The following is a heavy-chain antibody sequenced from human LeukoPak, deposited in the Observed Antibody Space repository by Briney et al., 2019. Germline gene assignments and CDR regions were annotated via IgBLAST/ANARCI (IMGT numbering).Heavy chain of an antibody. CDR1: GYTFTSYG. J-gene: IGHJ5*02. Sequence: ASVKVSCKASGYTFTSYGISWVRQATGQGLEWMGWMNPNSGKTGYAQKFQGRVTMTRNTSINTAYMELSSLRSEDTAMYFCARDTGPYSGSSGWFDPWGQGTLVTVSS. D-gene: IGHD1-26*01. CDR2: MNPNSGKT. V-gene: IGHV1-8*02. CDR3: ARDTGPYSGSSGWFDP.